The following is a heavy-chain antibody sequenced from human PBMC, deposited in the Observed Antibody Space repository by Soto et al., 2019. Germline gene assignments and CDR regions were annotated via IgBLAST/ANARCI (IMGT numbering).Heavy chain of an antibody. D-gene: IGHD3-22*01. CDR3: ASAYYYDSSGYYPPFDY. Sequence: GGSLRLSCAASGFTFSSYWMSWVRQAPGKGLEWVANIKQDGSEKYYVDSVKGRFTISRDNAKNSLYLQMNSLRAEDTAVYYCASAYYYDSSGYYPPFDYWGQGTLVTVSS. V-gene: IGHV3-7*03. J-gene: IGHJ4*02. CDR1: GFTFSSYW. CDR2: IKQDGSEK.